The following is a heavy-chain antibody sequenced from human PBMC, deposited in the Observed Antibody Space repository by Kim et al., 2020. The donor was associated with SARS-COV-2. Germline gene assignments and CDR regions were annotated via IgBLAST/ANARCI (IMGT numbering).Heavy chain of an antibody. Sequence: PSLKGRVTISVDTSKNQFSMKLSFVTAADTAMYYCVRLGCSATSCTTFDYWGQGTLVTVSS. J-gene: IGHJ4*02. CDR3: VRLGCSATSCTTFDY. D-gene: IGHD2-2*01. V-gene: IGHV4-30-2*04.